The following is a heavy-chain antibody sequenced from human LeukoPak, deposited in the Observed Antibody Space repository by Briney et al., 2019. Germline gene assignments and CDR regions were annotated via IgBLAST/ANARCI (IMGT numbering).Heavy chain of an antibody. CDR3: ARLGGPAVHYYYYYGMGV. CDR1: GYSFTSYW. D-gene: IGHD4-23*01. CDR2: IYPGDSDT. Sequence: GESLKISCKGSGYSFTSYWIGWVRQMPGKGLEWMGIIYPGDSDTKYSPSFQGQVTISADKSISTAYLQWSSLKASDTAMYYCARLGGPAVHYYYYYGMGVWGQGTTVTVSS. V-gene: IGHV5-51*01. J-gene: IGHJ6*02.